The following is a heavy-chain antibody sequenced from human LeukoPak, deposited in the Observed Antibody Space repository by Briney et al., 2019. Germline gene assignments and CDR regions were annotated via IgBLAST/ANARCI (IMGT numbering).Heavy chain of an antibody. V-gene: IGHV3-23*01. CDR3: AQQLGYCSGGTCYFTY. Sequence: GGCLRLSCAASIFTFSSYSMSWVRQAPWKGLEWVAAISNSGGDTFYSDSGKGRFTIARDNSKNTLYLQMNSLRVDDTAVYYCAQQLGYCSGGTCYFTYWGQGTLVTVSS. J-gene: IGHJ1*01. CDR2: ISNSGGDT. CDR1: IFTFSSYS. D-gene: IGHD2-15*01.